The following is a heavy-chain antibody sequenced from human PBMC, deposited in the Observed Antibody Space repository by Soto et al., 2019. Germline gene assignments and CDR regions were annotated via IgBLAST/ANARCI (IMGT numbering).Heavy chain of an antibody. D-gene: IGHD2-15*01. CDR1: GYTFTSYG. V-gene: IGHV1-18*01. J-gene: IGHJ3*02. CDR2: ISAYSGNT. CDR3: GRLVVVVSTNAFDI. Sequence: ASVKVSCKASGYTFTSYGISWVRQAPGQGLEWMGWISAYSGNTNYAQKLQGRVTMTTDTSTSTAYMELRSLRSDDTAVYYCGRLVVVVSTNAFDIWGQGTMVTVSS.